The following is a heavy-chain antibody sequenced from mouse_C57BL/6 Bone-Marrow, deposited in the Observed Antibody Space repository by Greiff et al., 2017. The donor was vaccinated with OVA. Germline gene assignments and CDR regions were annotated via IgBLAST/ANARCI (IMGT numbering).Heavy chain of an antibody. Sequence: EVQRVESGGGLVQSGRSLRLSCATSGFTFSDFYMEWVRQAPGKGLEWIAASRNKANDYTTEYSASVKRRFIVSRDTSQSILYLQMNALRAEDTAIYYCARDDYYWYFDVWGTGTTVTVSS. J-gene: IGHJ1*03. V-gene: IGHV7-1*01. CDR2: SRNKANDYTT. CDR1: GFTFSDFY. CDR3: ARDDYYWYFDV.